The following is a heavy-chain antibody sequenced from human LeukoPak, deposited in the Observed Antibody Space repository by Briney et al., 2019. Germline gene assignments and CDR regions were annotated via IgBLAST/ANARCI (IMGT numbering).Heavy chain of an antibody. CDR3: AKDQGPYDSSGYSY. Sequence: GGSLRLSCAASGFTFSSYAMSWVRQAPGKGLEWVSAISGSGGSTYYADSVKGRFTISRDNSKNTLYLQMNSLRAEDTAVYYCAKDQGPYDSSGYSYWGQGTLVTVSS. CDR2: ISGSGGST. D-gene: IGHD3-22*01. J-gene: IGHJ4*02. V-gene: IGHV3-23*01. CDR1: GFTFSSYA.